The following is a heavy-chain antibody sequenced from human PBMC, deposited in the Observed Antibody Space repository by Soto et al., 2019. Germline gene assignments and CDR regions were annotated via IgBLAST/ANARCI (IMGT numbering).Heavy chain of an antibody. CDR1: GFTFSSYG. CDR3: AKDRSYYYDSSGYSPEFNY. Sequence: QVQLVESGGGVVQPGRSLRLSCAASGFTFSSYGMHWVRQAPGKGLEWVAVISYDGSNKYYADSLKGRFTISRDNSKNTLYLQMNSLRAEDTAVYYCAKDRSYYYDSSGYSPEFNYWGQGTLVTVSS. CDR2: ISYDGSNK. D-gene: IGHD3-22*01. J-gene: IGHJ4*02. V-gene: IGHV3-30*18.